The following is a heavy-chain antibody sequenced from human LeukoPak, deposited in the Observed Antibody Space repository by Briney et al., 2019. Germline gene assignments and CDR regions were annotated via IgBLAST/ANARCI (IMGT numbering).Heavy chain of an antibody. CDR2: ISGSGGST. CDR1: GFTISSYA. Sequence: GGSLRLSCAASGFTISSYAMSWVRQAPGKGLEWVSAISGSGGSTYYADSVKGRFTISRDNSKNTLYLQMNSLRAEDTAVYYCAKDWAYYYDSSGYNDYWGQGTLVTVSS. D-gene: IGHD3-22*01. J-gene: IGHJ4*02. V-gene: IGHV3-23*01. CDR3: AKDWAYYYDSSGYNDY.